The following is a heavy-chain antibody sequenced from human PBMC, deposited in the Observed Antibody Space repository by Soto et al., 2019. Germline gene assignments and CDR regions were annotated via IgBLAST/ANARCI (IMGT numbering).Heavy chain of an antibody. Sequence: PSETLSLTCTVSGGSISSYYWSWIRQPPGKGLEWIGYIYYSGSTNYNPSLKSRVTISVDTSKNQFSLKLSSVTAADTAVYYCARGLISNIWSCYDRPDWFDPWGQGTLVTVSS. J-gene: IGHJ5*02. CDR3: ARGLISNIWSCYDRPDWFDP. CDR1: GGSISSYY. V-gene: IGHV4-59*01. CDR2: IYYSGST. D-gene: IGHD3-3*01.